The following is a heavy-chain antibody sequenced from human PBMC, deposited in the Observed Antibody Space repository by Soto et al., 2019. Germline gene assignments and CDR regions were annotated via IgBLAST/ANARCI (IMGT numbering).Heavy chain of an antibody. Sequence: QLQLQESGPGLVKPSETLSLTCTVSGGSISSSSYYWGWIRQPPGKGLEWIGSIYYSGSTYYNPSLKSRVTISVDTSKNQFSLKLSSVTAADTAVYYCARRDYGGTSPLFDYWGQGTLVTVSS. CDR3: ARRDYGGTSPLFDY. D-gene: IGHD4-17*01. CDR2: IYYSGST. J-gene: IGHJ4*02. CDR1: GGSISSSSYY. V-gene: IGHV4-39*01.